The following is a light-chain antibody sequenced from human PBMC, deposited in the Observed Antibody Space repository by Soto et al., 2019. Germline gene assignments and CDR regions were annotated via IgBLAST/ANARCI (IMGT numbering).Light chain of an antibody. CDR1: SGYSSYA. V-gene: IGLV4-69*01. Sequence: QLVLTQSPSASASLGASVKLTCTLSSGYSSYAIAWHQQQPEKGPRYLTKVNSDGSHSKGDGIPDRFSGSRSGAERYLTISSLQSEDEADYYCQTWAPGIQVFGGGTKVTVL. CDR2: VNSDGSH. J-gene: IGLJ2*01. CDR3: QTWAPGIQV.